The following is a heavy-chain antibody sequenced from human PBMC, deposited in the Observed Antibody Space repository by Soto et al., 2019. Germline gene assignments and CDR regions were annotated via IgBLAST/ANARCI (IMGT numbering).Heavy chain of an antibody. J-gene: IGHJ4*02. Sequence: QVHLVESGGGVVQPGRSLRVSCAASGFTFSHYAMHWVRQAPGKGLEWVAVVSYDGTKQFYADSVKGRFTISRDSSKSTLYLQMNNLRDEDMAVYYCARDRVYYYDSSGYYNFDFWGQGTLVTVSS. CDR1: GFTFSHYA. D-gene: IGHD3-22*01. V-gene: IGHV3-30-3*01. CDR3: ARDRVYYYDSSGYYNFDF. CDR2: VSYDGTKQ.